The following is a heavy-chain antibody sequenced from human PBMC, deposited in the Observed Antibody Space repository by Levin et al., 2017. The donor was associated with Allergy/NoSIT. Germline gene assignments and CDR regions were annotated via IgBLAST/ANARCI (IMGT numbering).Heavy chain of an antibody. D-gene: IGHD2-8*02. J-gene: IGHJ5*02. V-gene: IGHV3-7*01. CDR2: IKTDGSET. Sequence: GESLKISCVASGLTFKNYWMTWVRQSPEKGLEWVATIKTDGSETYYVDSVKGRFAISRDNSRNSLYLQLSRLRAEDTAVYYCARNRVIVPSGGWYDLWGQGTRVTVSS. CDR1: GLTFKNYW. CDR3: ARNRVIVPSGGWYDL.